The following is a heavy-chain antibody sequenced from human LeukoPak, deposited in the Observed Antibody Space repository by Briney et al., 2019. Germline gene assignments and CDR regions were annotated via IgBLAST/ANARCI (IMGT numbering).Heavy chain of an antibody. CDR2: ITPEETTT. J-gene: IGHJ4*02. V-gene: IGHV3-74*01. Sequence: GGSLRPSCAASGFTFSKYWMHWVGQAPGKGLVWVSRITPEETTTTYADSVKGRFTISRDNAKNTLYLEMDSLRVEDTAVYYCARGGLAPFDYWGQGTLVTISS. CDR1: GFTFSKYW. CDR3: ARGGLAPFDY. D-gene: IGHD3-3*02.